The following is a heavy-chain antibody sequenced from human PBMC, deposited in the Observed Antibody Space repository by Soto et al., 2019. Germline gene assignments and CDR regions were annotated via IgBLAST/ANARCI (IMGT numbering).Heavy chain of an antibody. CDR2: IIPIFGTA. J-gene: IGHJ5*02. D-gene: IGHD2-15*01. CDR1: GGTFSSYA. Sequence: QVQLVQSGAEVKKPGSSVKVSCKASGGTFSSYAISWVRQAPGQGLEWMGGIIPIFGTANYAQKFQGRVTITADKATSTAYMERSSLRSEDTALYYCAGDCSGGSCYFRDWFDPWGQGTLVTVSS. CDR3: AGDCSGGSCYFRDWFDP. V-gene: IGHV1-69*06.